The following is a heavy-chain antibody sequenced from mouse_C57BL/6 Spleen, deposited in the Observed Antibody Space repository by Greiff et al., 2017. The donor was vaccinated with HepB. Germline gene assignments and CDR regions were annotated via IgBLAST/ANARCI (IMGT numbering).Heavy chain of an antibody. CDR1: GYSFTGYF. CDR3: ARYGSSPYAMDY. Sequence: EVKLMESGPELVKPGDSVKISCKASGYSFTGYFMNWVMQSHGKSLEWIGRINPYNGDTFYNQKFKGKATFTVDKSSSTAHMELRSLTSEDSAVYYCARYGSSPYAMDYWGQGTSVTVSS. D-gene: IGHD1-1*01. J-gene: IGHJ4*01. CDR2: INPYNGDT. V-gene: IGHV1-20*01.